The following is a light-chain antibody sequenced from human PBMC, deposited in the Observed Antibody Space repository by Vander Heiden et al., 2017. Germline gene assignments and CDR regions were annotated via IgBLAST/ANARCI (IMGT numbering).Light chain of an antibody. J-gene: IGKJ3*01. CDR3: QHRNNWAGT. V-gene: IGKV3-11*01. Sequence: EIVLTQSPATLSLSPGERATRSCRASQSVSIYLAWYQQKPGQAPRLLIYDASNRAAGIPARFSGSGSGTDFTLTISSLEPEDFAVYYCQHRNNWAGTFDPGTKVDVK. CDR2: DAS. CDR1: QSVSIY.